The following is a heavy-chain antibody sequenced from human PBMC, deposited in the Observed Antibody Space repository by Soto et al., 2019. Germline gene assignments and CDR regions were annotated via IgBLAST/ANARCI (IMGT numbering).Heavy chain of an antibody. J-gene: IGHJ5*02. CDR3: AKGKGAIFGLAIRVFGWFDP. CDR1: GFTFSSYA. V-gene: IGHV3-23*01. CDR2: ISGSGGST. Sequence: EVQLLESGGGLVQPGGSLRLSCAASGFTFSSYAMSWVRQAPGKGLEWVSAISGSGGSTYYADSVKGRFTISRDNSKNTLYRQMSSRRAEDTAVYYCAKGKGAIFGLAIRVFGWFDPWGQGTLVTVSS. D-gene: IGHD3-3*01.